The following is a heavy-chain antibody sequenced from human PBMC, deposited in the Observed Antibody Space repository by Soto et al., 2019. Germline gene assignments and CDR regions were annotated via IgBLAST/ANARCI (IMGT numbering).Heavy chain of an antibody. CDR2: INFSSTNI. V-gene: IGHV3-48*01. Sequence: EVRLVESGGGLVQPGGSLRLSCAASGFTFSSYSMNWVRQTPGKGLGWISYINFSSTNIHSADSVKGRFTISRDNAKNSLYLQMNSLRTEDTAVYYCARGGAAAGTTFDYWGQGTLVTVSS. D-gene: IGHD6-13*01. CDR1: GFTFSSYS. J-gene: IGHJ4*02. CDR3: ARGGAAAGTTFDY.